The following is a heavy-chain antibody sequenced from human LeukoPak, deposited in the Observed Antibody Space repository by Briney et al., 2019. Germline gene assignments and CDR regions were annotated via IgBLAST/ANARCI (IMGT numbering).Heavy chain of an antibody. CDR1: GFTFSSYW. J-gene: IGHJ3*02. D-gene: IGHD2-2*01. Sequence: GGSLRLSCAASGFTFSSYWMSWVRQAPGKGLEWVGRTRNKANSYTTEYAASVKGRFTISRADSENSLYLQMNSLKTEDTAVYYCARVRYCSSTTCRGAFDIWGQGTMVTVSS. CDR3: ARVRYCSSTTCRGAFDI. CDR2: TRNKANSYTT. V-gene: IGHV3-72*01.